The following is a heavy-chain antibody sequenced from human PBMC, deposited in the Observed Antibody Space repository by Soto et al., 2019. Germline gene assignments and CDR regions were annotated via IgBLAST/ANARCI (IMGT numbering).Heavy chain of an antibody. J-gene: IGHJ6*03. D-gene: IGHD2-15*01. Sequence: SETLSLTCAVYGGSFSGYYWSWIRQPPGKGLEWIGEINHSGSTNYNPSLKSRVTISVDTSKNQFSLKLSSVTAADTAVYYCARRPALGVVMGYSIYYHYMDVWGKGTTVTVSS. CDR3: ARRPALGVVMGYSIYYHYMDV. CDR2: INHSGST. CDR1: GGSFSGYY. V-gene: IGHV4-34*01.